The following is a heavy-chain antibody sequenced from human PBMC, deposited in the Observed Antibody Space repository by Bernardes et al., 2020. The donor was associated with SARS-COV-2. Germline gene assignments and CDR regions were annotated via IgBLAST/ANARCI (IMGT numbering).Heavy chain of an antibody. CDR3: ARTFYYDRGGDSVFDQ. V-gene: IGHV1-2*02. CDR1: GYTFSDYY. D-gene: IGHD2-21*01. CDR2: ISPKSSST. J-gene: IGHJ4*02. Sequence: ASVKVSCKASGYTFSDYYIHWLRQAPGQGFEWMGWISPKSSSTNYAQKFQGRVTMTRDTAISTEYMQLSRLTSDDTAVYYCARTFYYDRGGDSVFDQWGQGTLVSVSS.